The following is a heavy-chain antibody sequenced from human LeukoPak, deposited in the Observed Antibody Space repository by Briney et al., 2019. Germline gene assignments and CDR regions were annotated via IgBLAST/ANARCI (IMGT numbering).Heavy chain of an antibody. CDR1: GYTFTSYD. CDR3: ARGLSSSWYHYYYGMDV. V-gene: IGHV1-8*01. D-gene: IGHD6-13*01. J-gene: IGHJ6*02. CDR2: MNPNSGNT. Sequence: ASVKVSCKASGYTFTSYDINWVRQATGQGLEWMGWMNPNSGNTGYAQKFQGRVTMTRNTSISTAYMELSSLRSEDTAAYYCARGLSSSWYHYYYGMDVWGQGTTATVSS.